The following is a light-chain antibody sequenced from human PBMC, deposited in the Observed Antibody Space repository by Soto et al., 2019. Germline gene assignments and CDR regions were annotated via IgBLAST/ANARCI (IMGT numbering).Light chain of an antibody. CDR3: QQYNSYSV. V-gene: IGKV1-5*01. CDR2: DAS. Sequence: DIQMTQSPSTLSASVGDRVTITCRASQSISSWLAWYQQKPGKAPKLLIYDASSLESGVPSRFGGSGSGTEFTLTISSLQPDDFATYYCQQYNSYSVFGQGTKVEIK. CDR1: QSISSW. J-gene: IGKJ1*01.